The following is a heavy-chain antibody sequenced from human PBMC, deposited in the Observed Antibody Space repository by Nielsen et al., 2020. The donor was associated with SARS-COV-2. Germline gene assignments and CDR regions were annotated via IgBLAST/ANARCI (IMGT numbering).Heavy chain of an antibody. J-gene: IGHJ6*02. D-gene: IGHD6-13*01. CDR3: AKDLRSSSWGRYYYYYGMDV. CDR2: ISYDRSNK. Sequence: WIRQPPGKGLEWVAVISYDRSNKYYADSVKGRFTISRDNSKNTLYLQMNGLRAEDTAVYYCAKDLRSSSWGRYYYYYGMDVWGQGTTVTVSS. V-gene: IGHV3-30*18.